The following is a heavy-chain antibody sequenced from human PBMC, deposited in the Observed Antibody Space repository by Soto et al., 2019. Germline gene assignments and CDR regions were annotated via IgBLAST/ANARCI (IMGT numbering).Heavy chain of an antibody. V-gene: IGHV4-39*01. CDR2: VYYSGTT. D-gene: IGHD2-2*01. CDR3: ARLMHCKTTSCYFDY. CDR1: GGSISSSSYY. Sequence: QLQLQESGPGLVKPSETLSLTCTVSGGSISSSSYYWAWVRQPPGKGLEWIGSVYYSGTTYYNPSVKSHVTISADTAKTQFSLELSSVTAADTAVFYWARLMHCKTTSCYFDYWGQGTLVTVSS. J-gene: IGHJ4*02.